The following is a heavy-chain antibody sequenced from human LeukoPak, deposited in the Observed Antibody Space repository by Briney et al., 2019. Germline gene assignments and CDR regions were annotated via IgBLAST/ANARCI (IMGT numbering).Heavy chain of an antibody. Sequence: GGSLRLSCAASGFTFSSYAMSWVRQAPWKGLEWVSAISGSGGSTYYADSVKGRFTISRGNSKNTLYLQMNSLRAEDTAVYYCAEASPVVPATLAFYWGQGTLVTVSS. CDR2: ISGSGGST. CDR3: AEASPVVPATLAFY. V-gene: IGHV3-23*01. D-gene: IGHD2-15*01. CDR1: GFTFSSYA. J-gene: IGHJ4*02.